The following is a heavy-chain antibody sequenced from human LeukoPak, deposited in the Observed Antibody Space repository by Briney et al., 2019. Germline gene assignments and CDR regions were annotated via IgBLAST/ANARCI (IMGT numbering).Heavy chain of an antibody. D-gene: IGHD5-12*01. V-gene: IGHV3-64*02. CDR2: ISRNGTRT. CDR1: GFTFSDHA. CDR3: VRDSFYTGYDRGFGY. J-gene: IGHJ4*02. Sequence: PGGSLRLSCATSGFTFSDHALHWVRQAPGKGLQYVSAISRNGTRTFYADSVKDRFTISRDNSTNTLYLQMGSLRVEDMGVHYCVRDSFYTGYDRGFGYWGQGTLVTVSS.